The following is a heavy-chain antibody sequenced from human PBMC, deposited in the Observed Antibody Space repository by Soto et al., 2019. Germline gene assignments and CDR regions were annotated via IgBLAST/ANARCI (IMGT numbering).Heavy chain of an antibody. Sequence: QVQLVQSGAELKKPGASVKVSCKTSKYTYTSYDINWVRRTTGQGLEWMGWMNPNGGNTGYAQKFQGSVTMTRNTSISTAYMELSSLRSEDTAVYYCGRAYGSGSCYYYYYGMDVWGQGTTVTVSS. CDR3: GRAYGSGSCYYYYYGMDV. J-gene: IGHJ6*02. CDR2: MNPNGGNT. V-gene: IGHV1-8*01. D-gene: IGHD3-10*01. CDR1: KYTYTSYD.